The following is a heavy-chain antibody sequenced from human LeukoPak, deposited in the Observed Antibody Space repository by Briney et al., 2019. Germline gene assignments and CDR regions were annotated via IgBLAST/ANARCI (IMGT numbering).Heavy chain of an antibody. CDR3: ARDNGLWTGWLDK. Sequence: GGPLNLSFEFSESTLRNYAMSWARQPPGKGRKWVSVISGDAESIDYGDPVKGRFTISKDSAKNTLFLEMNSLTAEDTARYYCARDNGLWTGWLDKWGPGTQVTVSS. J-gene: IGHJ4*02. V-gene: IGHV3-23*01. D-gene: IGHD3/OR15-3a*01. CDR1: ESTLRNYA. CDR2: ISGDAESI.